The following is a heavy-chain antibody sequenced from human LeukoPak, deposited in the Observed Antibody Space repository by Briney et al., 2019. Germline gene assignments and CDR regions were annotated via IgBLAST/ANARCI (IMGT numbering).Heavy chain of an antibody. D-gene: IGHD6-6*01. CDR3: ARDRTAARPHFDY. Sequence: VGSLRLSCAASGFTFSSYWMSWVRQAPGKGLEWVANIKQDGSEKYYVDSVKGRFTISRDNAKNSLYLQMNSLRDEDTAVYYCARDRTAARPHFDYWGQGTLVTVSS. CDR1: GFTFSSYW. CDR2: IKQDGSEK. V-gene: IGHV3-7*05. J-gene: IGHJ4*02.